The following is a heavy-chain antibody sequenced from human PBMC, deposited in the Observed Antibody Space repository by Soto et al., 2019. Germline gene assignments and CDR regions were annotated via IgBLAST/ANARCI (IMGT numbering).Heavy chain of an antibody. V-gene: IGHV1-8*01. Sequence: QVQLVQSGAEVKKPGASVKVSCKASGYTFTSYDINWVRQATGQGLEWMGWMNPNSGNTGYAQKFQGRVTMTRNTSISTAYMELSSLRSEDTAVYYCARGRVIVGATDDACDIWGQGTMVTVSS. CDR3: ARGRVIVGATDDACDI. CDR2: MNPNSGNT. J-gene: IGHJ3*02. CDR1: GYTFTSYD. D-gene: IGHD1-26*01.